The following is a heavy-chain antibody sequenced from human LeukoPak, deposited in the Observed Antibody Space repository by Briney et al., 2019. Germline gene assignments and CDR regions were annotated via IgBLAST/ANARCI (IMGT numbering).Heavy chain of an antibody. Sequence: GGSLRLSCAASGFTFSNYWMHWVRQAPGKGLMWVSRINSDGSSTSHADSVKGRFIISRDNAKNTLYLQMNSLRAEDTAVYYCARPTRRDGYSAVDSWGHGTLVTVSS. CDR1: GFTFSNYW. CDR2: INSDGSST. D-gene: IGHD5-24*01. J-gene: IGHJ5*01. CDR3: ARPTRRDGYSAVDS. V-gene: IGHV3-74*01.